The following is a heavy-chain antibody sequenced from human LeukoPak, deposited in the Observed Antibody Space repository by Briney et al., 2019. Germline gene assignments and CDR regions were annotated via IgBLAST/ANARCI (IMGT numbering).Heavy chain of an antibody. D-gene: IGHD6-13*01. Sequence: PSETLSLTCTVSGGSISTSNYYWGWIRQPPGKGLEWIGNIFYSGSTYYSPSLRSRVTISLDTSRNQFSLKLNSVTAADTAVHYCARIPGIVAAGTSPNSFDMWGQGTMVTVSS. CDR1: GGSISTSNYY. CDR2: IFYSGST. V-gene: IGHV4-39*07. CDR3: ARIPGIVAAGTSPNSFDM. J-gene: IGHJ3*02.